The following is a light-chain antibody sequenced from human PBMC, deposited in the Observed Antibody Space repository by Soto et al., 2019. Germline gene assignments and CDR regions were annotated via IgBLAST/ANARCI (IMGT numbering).Light chain of an antibody. CDR3: QQYNNWPPERT. CDR1: ESVSSN. CDR2: GAS. V-gene: IGKV3D-15*01. J-gene: IGKJ1*01. Sequence: EIVMTQSPATLSVSPGERATLSCRASESVSSNLAWYQQKLGQAPRLLIYGASTRATGIPARFSGSGSGTEFTLTNSSLQSEDFAVYYCQQYNNWPPERTFGQGTKVEIK.